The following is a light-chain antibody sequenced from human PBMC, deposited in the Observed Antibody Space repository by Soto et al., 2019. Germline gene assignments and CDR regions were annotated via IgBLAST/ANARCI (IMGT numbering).Light chain of an antibody. Sequence: DIQMTQSPSSLSASVGDRVTITCRASQSISSYLNWYQQKPGKAPKLLIYAASSLQSGFPSRFSGSGSGTDFTLTISSMQPEDFATYYCQQSYSLWTFGQGTKVESK. CDR3: QQSYSLWT. CDR2: AAS. CDR1: QSISSY. J-gene: IGKJ1*01. V-gene: IGKV1-39*01.